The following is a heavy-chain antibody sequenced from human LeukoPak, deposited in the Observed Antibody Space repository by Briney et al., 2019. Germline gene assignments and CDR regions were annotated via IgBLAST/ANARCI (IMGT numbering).Heavy chain of an antibody. CDR1: GFTFSTYW. D-gene: IGHD3-3*01. Sequence: GGSLCPSCAASGFTFSTYWMSWVRQAPGKGLEWVANIKQDGSEKYDVDSVKGRFTISRDNANNSLYLQMNSLRAEDTAVYYCARGGDPYDCYFDSWGQGTLVTVSS. J-gene: IGHJ4*02. V-gene: IGHV3-7*01. CDR2: IKQDGSEK. CDR3: ARGGDPYDCYFDS.